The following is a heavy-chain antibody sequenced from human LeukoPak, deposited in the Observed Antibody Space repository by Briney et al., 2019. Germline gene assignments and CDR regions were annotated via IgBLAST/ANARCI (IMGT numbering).Heavy chain of an antibody. Sequence: ASVKVSCKASGYTFTGYYMHWVRQAPGQGLEWMGWINPNSGGTNYAQKFQGRVTMTRDTSISTAYMELSRLRSDDTAVYYCAGDVYYDIVRSRQRRGGLAYWGQGTLVTVSS. CDR2: INPNSGGT. J-gene: IGHJ4*02. D-gene: IGHD3-9*01. CDR1: GYTFTGYY. CDR3: AGDVYYDIVRSRQRRGGLAY. V-gene: IGHV1-2*02.